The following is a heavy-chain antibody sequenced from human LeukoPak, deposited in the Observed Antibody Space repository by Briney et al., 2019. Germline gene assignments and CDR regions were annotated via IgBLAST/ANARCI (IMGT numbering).Heavy chain of an antibody. J-gene: IGHJ4*02. CDR1: GYTFTGYY. CDR3: ARDRGNYCSGIAG. V-gene: IGHV1-2*02. CDR2: INPNSGGT. D-gene: IGHD2-15*01. Sequence: ASVRVSCKASGYTFTGYYIHWVRQAPGQGLEWMGWINPNSGGTNYAQNFQGRVTMTRDTSLTTAYMGLSRLRSDDTAVYYCARDRGNYCSGIAGWGQGTLVTVSS.